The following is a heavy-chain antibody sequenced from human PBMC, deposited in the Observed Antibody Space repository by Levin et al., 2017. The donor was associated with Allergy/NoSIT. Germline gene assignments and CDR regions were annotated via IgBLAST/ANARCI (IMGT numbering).Heavy chain of an antibody. CDR2: INPSGGST. CDR1: GYTFTSYY. CDR3: ARGDIVLVPAALGYNWFDP. Sequence: ASVKVSCKASGYTFTSYYMHWVRQAPGQGLEWMGIINPSGGSTSYAQKFQGRVTMTRDTSTSTVYMELSSLRSEDTAVYYCARGDIVLVPAALGYNWFDPWGQGTLVTVSS. V-gene: IGHV1-46*01. J-gene: IGHJ5*02. D-gene: IGHD2-2*01.